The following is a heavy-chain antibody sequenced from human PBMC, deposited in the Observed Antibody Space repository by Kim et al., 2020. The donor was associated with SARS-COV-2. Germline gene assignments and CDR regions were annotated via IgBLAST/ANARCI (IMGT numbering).Heavy chain of an antibody. CDR3: ASLPHYYYYGMDV. J-gene: IGHJ6*02. Sequence: YHPSLKSRVTISVDTSKNQFSLKLSSVTAADTAVYYCASLPHYYYYGMDVWGQGTTVTVSS. V-gene: IGHV4-39*01.